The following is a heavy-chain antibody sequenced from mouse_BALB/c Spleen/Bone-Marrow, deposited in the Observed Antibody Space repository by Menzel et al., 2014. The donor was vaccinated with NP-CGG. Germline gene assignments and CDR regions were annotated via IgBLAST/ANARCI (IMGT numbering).Heavy chain of an antibody. CDR3: ARWEYYAMDY. D-gene: IGHD4-1*01. CDR2: IDPANGNT. V-gene: IGHV14-3*02. Sequence: DVQLQESGAELVKPGASVKLSCTASGFNIKDTYMHWVKQRPEQGLEWIGRIDPANGNTKYDPKFQGKATITADTSSNADYLQNSSLTSEDTAVYYCARWEYYAMDYGGQGTSVTVSS. CDR1: GFNIKDTY. J-gene: IGHJ4*01.